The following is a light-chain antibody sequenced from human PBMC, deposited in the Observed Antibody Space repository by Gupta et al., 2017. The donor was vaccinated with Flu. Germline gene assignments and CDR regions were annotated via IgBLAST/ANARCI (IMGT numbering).Light chain of an antibody. CDR2: FGS. V-gene: IGKV2-28*01. CDR1: QSSWHMNGYNS. CDR3: MQPLQTPRCT. Sequence: PAKLSAIPGRTIQSSWHMNGYNSTDWDWQKPGPSPQPRIYFGSDRASGVPNRASGSGAGSEFKLTLTRVEPQYVVVYFCMQPLQTPRCTFGPGTKVDIK. J-gene: IGKJ3*01.